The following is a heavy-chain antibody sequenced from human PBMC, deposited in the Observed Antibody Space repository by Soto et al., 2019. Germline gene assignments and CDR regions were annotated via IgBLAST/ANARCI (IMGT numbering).Heavy chain of an antibody. CDR2: IYYSGST. CDR1: GGSISSSSYY. V-gene: IGHV4-39*01. CDR3: ARRRAFDYFDY. J-gene: IGHJ4*02. Sequence: SETLSLTCTVSGGSISSSSYYWGWIRQPPGKGLEWIGSIYYSGSTYYNPSLKSRVTISVDTSKNQFSLKLSSVTAADTAVYYCARRRAFDYFDYWGQGTLVTVSS.